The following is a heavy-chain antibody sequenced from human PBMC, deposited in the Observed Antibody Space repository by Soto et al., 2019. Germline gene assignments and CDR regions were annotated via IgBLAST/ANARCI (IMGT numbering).Heavy chain of an antibody. CDR1: GGSISSYY. V-gene: IGHV4-59*01. D-gene: IGHD6-19*01. CDR2: VYKSGST. CDR3: ASAVAGTFDY. Sequence: SETLSLTCTVSGGSISSYYWSWIRQPPGKGLEWIGYVYKSGSTNYNHSLKSQVTISVDTPKNQFSLKLSSVTASDTAVYYCASAVAGTFDYWGQGTLVTVSS. J-gene: IGHJ4*02.